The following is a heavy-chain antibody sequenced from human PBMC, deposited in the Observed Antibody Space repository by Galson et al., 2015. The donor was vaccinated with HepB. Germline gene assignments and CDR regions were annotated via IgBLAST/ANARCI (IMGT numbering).Heavy chain of an antibody. D-gene: IGHD2-2*01. V-gene: IGHV1-3*01. CDR1: GYTFSSFS. Sequence: SVKVSCKASGYTFSSFSIHWVRQAPGQGLEWMGCINAGNGVTKYSQNFQGRVTISRDTSASTAYLELSSLISQGTAVYYCARGYEYIDYWGQGTRVTVSS. CDR3: ARGYEYIDY. CDR2: INAGNGVT. J-gene: IGHJ4*02.